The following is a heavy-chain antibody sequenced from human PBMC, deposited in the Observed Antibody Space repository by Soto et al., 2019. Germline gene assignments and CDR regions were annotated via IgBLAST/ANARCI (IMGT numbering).Heavy chain of an antibody. CDR2: IDSEGGTI. V-gene: IGHV3-74*01. CDR1: GFTFTSHW. CDR3: ARNNWGIDF. Sequence: EVQLVESGGGLVQPGGSLTLSCAASGFTFTSHWMHWVRQAPGKGLMWVSRIDSEGGTIDYADSVEGRFTISRDNVEKMLYLQMSSLRADDTAVYYCARNNWGIDFWGQGVLVTVSS. J-gene: IGHJ4*02. D-gene: IGHD7-27*01.